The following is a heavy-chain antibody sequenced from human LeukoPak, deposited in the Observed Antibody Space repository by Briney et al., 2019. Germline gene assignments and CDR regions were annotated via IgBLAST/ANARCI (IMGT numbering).Heavy chain of an antibody. D-gene: IGHD1-26*01. CDR2: LNSDGRTT. J-gene: IGHJ4*02. CDR1: GFTFSTYW. V-gene: IGHV3-74*01. Sequence: GGSLRLSCAASGFTFSTYWMHWVRQAPGKGLVWVSRLNSDGRTTNYADSVKGRFIISRDNAKNTLYLQMNSLRAEDTAVYYCARAYPWEFDYWGQGTLVTVSS. CDR3: ARAYPWEFDY.